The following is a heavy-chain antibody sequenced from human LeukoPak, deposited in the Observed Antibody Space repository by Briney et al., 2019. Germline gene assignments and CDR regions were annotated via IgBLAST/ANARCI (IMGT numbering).Heavy chain of an antibody. CDR2: IKQDGSEK. V-gene: IGHV3-7*01. CDR3: ARASTVATGWLDS. J-gene: IGHJ5*01. CDR1: GFTLSRYW. Sequence: GGSLRLSCAVSGFTLSRYWMTWVRQAPGKELEWVANIKQDGSEKHYVDSVKGRFTISRDNAKISLYLQMNSLRGDDTAVYYCARASTVATGWLDSWGQGTLVTVSS. D-gene: IGHD4-17*01.